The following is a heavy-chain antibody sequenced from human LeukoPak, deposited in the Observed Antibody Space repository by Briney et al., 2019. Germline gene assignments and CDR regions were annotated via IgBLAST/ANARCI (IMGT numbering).Heavy chain of an antibody. J-gene: IGHJ5*02. CDR1: GGSISSYY. CDR3: ARETVPAITYSSGFGWFDP. CDR2: IYYSGST. V-gene: IGHV4-59*01. D-gene: IGHD6-19*01. Sequence: SETLSLTCTVSGGSISSYYWSWIRQPPGKGLEWIGYIYYSGSTNYNPSLKSRVTISVDTSKNQFSLKLSSVTATDTAVYYCARETVPAITYSSGFGWFDPWGQGTLVTVSS.